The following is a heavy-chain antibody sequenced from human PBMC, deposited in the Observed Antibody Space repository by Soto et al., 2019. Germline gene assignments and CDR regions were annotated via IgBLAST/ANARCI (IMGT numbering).Heavy chain of an antibody. CDR1: GFSLSTSGVG. Sequence: QITLKESGPTLVKPTQTLTLTCTFSGFSLSTSGVGVGWIRQPPGKALEWLALIYWDDDKRYSPSLKSRPTTTQHPSNTHVVLTMTTMDPVDPATYYFPHILFRYFDWFDYWGQGTLVTVSS. CDR3: PHILFRYFDWFDY. V-gene: IGHV2-5*02. CDR2: IYWDDDK. J-gene: IGHJ4*02. D-gene: IGHD3-9*01.